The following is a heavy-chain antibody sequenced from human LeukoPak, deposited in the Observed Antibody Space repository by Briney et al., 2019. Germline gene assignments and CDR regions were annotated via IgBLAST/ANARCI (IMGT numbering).Heavy chain of an antibody. Sequence: ASETPSLTCAVSGGSISSSSYYWGWIRQPPGKGLEWIGSIYYSGSTYYNPSLKSRVTISVDTSKNQFSLKLSSVTAADTAVYYCARHSVVVPAAIQLLFVYWGQGTLVTVSS. D-gene: IGHD2-2*01. CDR3: ARHSVVVPAAIQLLFVY. CDR2: IYYSGST. V-gene: IGHV4-39*01. CDR1: GGSISSSSYY. J-gene: IGHJ4*02.